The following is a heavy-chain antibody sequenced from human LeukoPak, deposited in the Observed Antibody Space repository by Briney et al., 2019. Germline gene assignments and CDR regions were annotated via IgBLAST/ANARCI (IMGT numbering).Heavy chain of an antibody. J-gene: IGHJ4*02. D-gene: IGHD6-19*01. CDR2: IYTSGST. V-gene: IGHV4-4*07. Sequence: KPSETLSLTCTVSGGSISSYYWSWIRQPAGKGLEWIGRIYTSGSTNYSPSLKSRVTMSVDTSKNQFSLKLSSVTAADTAVHYCARWVFSSGWYSFDYWGQGTLVTVSS. CDR3: ARWVFSSGWYSFDY. CDR1: GGSISSYY.